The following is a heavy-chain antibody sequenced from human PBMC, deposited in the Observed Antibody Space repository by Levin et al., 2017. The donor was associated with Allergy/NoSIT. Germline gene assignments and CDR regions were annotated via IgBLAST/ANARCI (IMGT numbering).Heavy chain of an antibody. J-gene: IGHJ4*02. CDR3: ARGGFTVTGFDY. Sequence: PSQTLSLTCTVSGGSISNTYWSWIRQSPGKGLEYIGYVYYIGSTNYNPSLKSRVTISVDTSKSQFSLKLRSVTVADTAVYYCARGGFTVTGFDYWGQGNLVTVSS. D-gene: IGHD4-17*01. CDR1: GGSISNTY. V-gene: IGHV4-59*01. CDR2: VYYIGST.